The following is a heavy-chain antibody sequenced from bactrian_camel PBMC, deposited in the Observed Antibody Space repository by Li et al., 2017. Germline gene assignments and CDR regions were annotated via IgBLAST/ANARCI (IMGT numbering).Heavy chain of an antibody. V-gene: IGHV3S1*01. CDR3: ANALMEY. J-gene: IGHJ4*01. D-gene: IGHD1*01. Sequence: HVQLVESGGGLVQPGGSLRLSCVASGFTFSSYWMYWVRQAPGKGLEWLSGINTGGGTTYYADSVKGRFTISRDNAKNTVYLQMNSLKTEDTAMYYCANALMEYWGQGTQVTVS. CDR2: INTGGGTT. CDR1: GFTFSSYW.